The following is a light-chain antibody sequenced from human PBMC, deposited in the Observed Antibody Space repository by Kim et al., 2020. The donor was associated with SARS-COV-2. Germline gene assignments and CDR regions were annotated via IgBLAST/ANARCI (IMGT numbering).Light chain of an antibody. V-gene: IGLV1-51*01. Sequence: GQKVTLSCSGSSSNIGSKSVYWYQQLPGTAPKLLMYDTSKRPAGIPDRFSGSKSGTSATLGITGLQTGDEADYHCGTWDSSLSAWVFGGGTQLTVL. CDR1: SSNIGSKS. CDR2: DTS. J-gene: IGLJ3*02. CDR3: GTWDSSLSAWV.